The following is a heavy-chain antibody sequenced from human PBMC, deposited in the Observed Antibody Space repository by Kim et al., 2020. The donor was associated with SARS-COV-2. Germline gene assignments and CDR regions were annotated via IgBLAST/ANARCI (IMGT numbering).Heavy chain of an antibody. CDR1: GGSISSYY. D-gene: IGHD2-2*01. Sequence: SETLSLTCTVSGGSISSYYWSWIRQPPGKGLEWIGYIYYSGSTNYNPSLKSRVTISEDTSKNQFSLKLSSVTAADTAVYYCARDQGSSTSLGHNWFDPWGQGTLVTVSS. CDR3: ARDQGSSTSLGHNWFDP. CDR2: IYYSGST. V-gene: IGHV4-59*01. J-gene: IGHJ5*02.